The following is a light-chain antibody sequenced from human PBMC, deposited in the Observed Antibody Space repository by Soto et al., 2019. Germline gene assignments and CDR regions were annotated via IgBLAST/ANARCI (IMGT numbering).Light chain of an antibody. J-gene: IGKJ3*01. Sequence: EIVLTQSPATLSLSPGERATLSCRASQSVSSYLAWYQQKPGQAPRLLIYDASNRATGIPARFSGSGSGTDFTLTISSLEPEDFAVYYCQQRSNWVFTFGPGTTVDIK. CDR2: DAS. V-gene: IGKV3-11*01. CDR3: QQRSNWVFT. CDR1: QSVSSY.